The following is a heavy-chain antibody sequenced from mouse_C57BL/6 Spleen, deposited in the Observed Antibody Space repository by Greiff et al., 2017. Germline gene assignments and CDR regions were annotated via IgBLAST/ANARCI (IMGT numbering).Heavy chain of an antibody. J-gene: IGHJ1*03. CDR3: AREPMVTTLTDWYFDV. Sequence: EVQLVASGPGLVKPSHSLSLTCSVTGYSITSGYYWNWIRQFPGNKLEWMGYISYDGSNNYNPSLKNRISITRDTSKNQFFLKLNSVTTEDTATYYCAREPMVTTLTDWYFDVWGTGTTVTVSS. CDR2: ISYDGSN. CDR1: GYSITSGYY. D-gene: IGHD2-1*01. V-gene: IGHV3-6*01.